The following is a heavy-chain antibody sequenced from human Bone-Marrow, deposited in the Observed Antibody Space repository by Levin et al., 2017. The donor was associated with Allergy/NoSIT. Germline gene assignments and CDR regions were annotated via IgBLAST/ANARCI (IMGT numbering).Heavy chain of an antibody. Sequence: SETLSLTCTVSNGSITNRAYYWGWVRQPPGKGPEWIGTIHDSGTFYYNPSLKSRVTSSADTSKNHFSLRLTSVTAADTALYYCARLPHTSDGWLAWYFDLWGRGTLVTVSS. D-gene: IGHD5-24*01. V-gene: IGHV4-39*01. J-gene: IGHJ2*01. CDR2: IHDSGTF. CDR1: NGSITNRAYY. CDR3: ARLPHTSDGWLAWYFDL.